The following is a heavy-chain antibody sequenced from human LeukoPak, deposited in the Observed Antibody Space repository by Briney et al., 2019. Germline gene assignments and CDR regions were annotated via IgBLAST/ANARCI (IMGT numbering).Heavy chain of an antibody. CDR1: GGTFSSYA. Sequence: GASVKGSCKASGGTFSSYAISWVRQAPGQGVEWMGGFIPIFGTANYAQKFQGRVTITADKSTSTAYMELSSLRSDDTAVYYCARAGYSYGYYYYMDVWGKGTTVTVSS. J-gene: IGHJ6*03. CDR3: ARAGYSYGYYYYMDV. CDR2: FIPIFGTA. D-gene: IGHD5-18*01. V-gene: IGHV1-69*06.